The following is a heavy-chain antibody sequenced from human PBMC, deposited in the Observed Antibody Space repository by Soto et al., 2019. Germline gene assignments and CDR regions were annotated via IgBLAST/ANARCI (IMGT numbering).Heavy chain of an antibody. CDR3: ASRITMIVVPASDAFDI. CDR1: GGTFSSYA. Sequence: SVKVSCKASGGTFSSYAISWVRQAPGQGLEWMGGIIPIFGTANYAQKFQGRVTITADESTSAAYMELSSLRSEDTAVYYCASRITMIVVPASDAFDIWGQGTMVTVSS. D-gene: IGHD3-22*01. J-gene: IGHJ3*02. V-gene: IGHV1-69*13. CDR2: IIPIFGTA.